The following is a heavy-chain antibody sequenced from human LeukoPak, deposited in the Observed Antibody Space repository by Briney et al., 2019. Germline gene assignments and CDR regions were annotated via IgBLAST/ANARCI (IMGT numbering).Heavy chain of an antibody. CDR1: GYTLTELS. Sequence: ASVKVSCKVSGYTLTELSMHWVRQAPGKGLEWMGGFDPEVGETIYAQKFQGRVTMTEDTSTDTAYMELSSLRSEDTALYYRVKDIRRGDNYGYDQFAYWGQGTLVTVSS. V-gene: IGHV1-24*01. D-gene: IGHD5-18*01. CDR3: VKDIRRGDNYGYDQFAY. CDR2: FDPEVGET. J-gene: IGHJ4*02.